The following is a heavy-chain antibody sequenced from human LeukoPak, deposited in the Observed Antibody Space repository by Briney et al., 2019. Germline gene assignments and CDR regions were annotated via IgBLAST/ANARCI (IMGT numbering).Heavy chain of an antibody. J-gene: IGHJ4*02. CDR2: IIPIFGTA. CDR3: ARDRTDYYDSSGEFDY. Sequence: EASVKVSCKASGGTFSSYAISWVRQAPGQGLEWMGRIIPIFGTANYAQKFQGRVTITTDESTSTAYMELSSLRSEDTAVYYCARDRTDYYDSSGEFDYWGQGTLVTVSS. V-gene: IGHV1-69*05. D-gene: IGHD3-22*01. CDR1: GGTFSSYA.